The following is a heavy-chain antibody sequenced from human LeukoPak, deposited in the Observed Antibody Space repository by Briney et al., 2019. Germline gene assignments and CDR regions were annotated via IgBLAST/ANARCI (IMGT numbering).Heavy chain of an antibody. Sequence: GGSLRLSCAASGFTFSSYAMSWVRQAPGKGLEWVSAISGSGGSTYYADSVKGRFTISRDDSKNTLYLQMNSLRAEDTAVYYCARDAIAAPGRFVYWGQGTLVTVSS. J-gene: IGHJ4*02. CDR1: GFTFSSYA. CDR3: ARDAIAAPGRFVY. CDR2: ISGSGGST. D-gene: IGHD6-6*01. V-gene: IGHV3-23*01.